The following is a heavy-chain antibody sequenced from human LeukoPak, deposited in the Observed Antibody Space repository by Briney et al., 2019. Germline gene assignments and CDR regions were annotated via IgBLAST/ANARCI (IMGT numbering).Heavy chain of an antibody. Sequence: ASVKVSCKASGYTFTSYDINWVRQATGQGLEWMGWMNPNSGNTGYAQKFQGRVTMTRNTSISTAYMELSSLRSEDTAVYYCARASYYYDSSGYYPNWFDPWAREPWSPSPQ. CDR2: MNPNSGNT. CDR1: GYTFTSYD. CDR3: ARASYYYDSSGYYPNWFDP. D-gene: IGHD3-22*01. J-gene: IGHJ5*02. V-gene: IGHV1-8*01.